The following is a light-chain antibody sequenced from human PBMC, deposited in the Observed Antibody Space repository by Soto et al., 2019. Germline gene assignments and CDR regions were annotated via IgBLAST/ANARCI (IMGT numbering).Light chain of an antibody. Sequence: EIVLTQSPGTLSLSPGERATLSCRASQSVSSSYLAWYQQKPGQAPRLLINGASSRATGIPDRFSGSGSGTDFTLTISRLEPEDFAVYYCQQPWTFGQGTKVEIK. CDR1: QSVSSSY. J-gene: IGKJ1*01. CDR3: QQPWT. V-gene: IGKV3-20*01. CDR2: GAS.